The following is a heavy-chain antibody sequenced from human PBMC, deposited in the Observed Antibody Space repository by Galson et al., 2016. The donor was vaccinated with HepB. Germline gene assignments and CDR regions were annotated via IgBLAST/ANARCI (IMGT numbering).Heavy chain of an antibody. Sequence: SVKVSCKASGYTFTDYDINWVRQATGQGLEWMGRMNPNNGETAYAQKFQGRVTMTRDTSIYTAYLEQISLTSDDTAVYYCARDMFKYFDSRVHKVGDYWGHGTLVTVSS. CDR3: ARDMFKYFDSRVHKVGDY. J-gene: IGHJ4*01. D-gene: IGHD2/OR15-2a*01. V-gene: IGHV1-8*01. CDR1: GYTFTDYD. CDR2: MNPNNGET.